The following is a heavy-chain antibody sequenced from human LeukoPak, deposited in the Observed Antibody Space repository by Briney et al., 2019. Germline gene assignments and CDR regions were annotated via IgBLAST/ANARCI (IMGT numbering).Heavy chain of an antibody. D-gene: IGHD6-13*01. CDR1: GYTFTDYY. J-gene: IGHJ6*03. Sequence: ASVKVSCKASGYTFTDYYIHWIRQAPGQGLEWMGWINPNTGGGTNYAQKFQGRVTMTRDTSISTAYMELSRLRSDDTAVYYCAREAAAGTNYYYYYYMDVWGKGTTVTVSS. CDR2: INPNTGGGT. V-gene: IGHV1-2*02. CDR3: AREAAAGTNYYYYYYMDV.